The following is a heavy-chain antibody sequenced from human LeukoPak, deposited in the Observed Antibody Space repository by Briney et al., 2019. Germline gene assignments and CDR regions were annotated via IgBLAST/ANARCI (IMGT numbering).Heavy chain of an antibody. CDR2: INRSGST. V-gene: IGHV4-38-2*02. Sequence: SEPLSLTCSGSNYSISNSLYWGWLRQPPGKGLEWIGSINRSGSTFYNPSLKSPVTISLATSKNQFSLKLSSVTAADTAVYFCATGTYGYYMDVWGKGTTVTVSS. D-gene: IGHD4-17*01. J-gene: IGHJ6*03. CDR1: NYSISNSLY. CDR3: ATGTYGYYMDV.